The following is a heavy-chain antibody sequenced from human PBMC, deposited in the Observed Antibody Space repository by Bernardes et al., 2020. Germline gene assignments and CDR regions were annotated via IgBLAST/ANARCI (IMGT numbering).Heavy chain of an antibody. D-gene: IGHD6-6*01. V-gene: IGHV4-61*01. CDR3: ARTAARSWNAFDI. Sequence: SETLSLTCTVSGGSVSSGSYYWSWIRQPPGKGLEWIGYIYYSGSTNYNPSLKSRVTISVDTSKNQFSLKLSSVTAADTAVYYCARTAARSWNAFDIWGQGTMVTVSS. CDR1: GGSVSSGSYY. CDR2: IYYSGST. J-gene: IGHJ3*02.